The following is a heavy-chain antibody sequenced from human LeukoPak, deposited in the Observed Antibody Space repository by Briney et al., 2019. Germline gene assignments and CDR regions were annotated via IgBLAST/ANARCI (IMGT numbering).Heavy chain of an antibody. Sequence: GGSLRLSCAASGFTFSRYSMNWVRQAPGKGLEWVSSISISSSYIYYADSVKGRFTMSRDNAKNSLYLQVNSLRAEDTAVYYCARVAMIVAKPYDNWGQGTLVTVSS. V-gene: IGHV3-21*01. J-gene: IGHJ4*02. D-gene: IGHD3-22*01. CDR2: ISISSSYI. CDR1: GFTFSRYS. CDR3: ARVAMIVAKPYDN.